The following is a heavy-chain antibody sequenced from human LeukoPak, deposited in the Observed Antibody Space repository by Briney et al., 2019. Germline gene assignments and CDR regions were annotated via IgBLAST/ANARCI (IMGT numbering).Heavy chain of an antibody. CDR1: GYSFNSYW. J-gene: IGHJ4*02. CDR2: IFPGDSDS. Sequence: GESLKISCKGSGYSFNSYWIGWVRQMPGQGLEWMGIIFPGDSDSRYSPSFQGQVTISVDKSISTAYLQWNSLKASDTAIYYCARFRDDFPDYWGQGNLIIVSS. CDR3: ARFRDDFPDY. V-gene: IGHV5-51*01. D-gene: IGHD5-24*01.